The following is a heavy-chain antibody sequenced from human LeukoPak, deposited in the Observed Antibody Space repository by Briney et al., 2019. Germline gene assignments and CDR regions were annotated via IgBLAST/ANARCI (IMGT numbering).Heavy chain of an antibody. CDR1: GGSISGYY. CDR3: ARGSSGPRLGY. CDR2: IYHSGSP. V-gene: IGHV4-34*01. Sequence: SETLSLTCAVYGGSISGYYWTWIRQPPGKGLEWIGEIYHSGSPYYNPPLKSRVTMSLDTSKNQFSLKLSSVTAADTAVYYCARGSSGPRLGYWGQGTLVTVSS. D-gene: IGHD3-22*01. J-gene: IGHJ4*02.